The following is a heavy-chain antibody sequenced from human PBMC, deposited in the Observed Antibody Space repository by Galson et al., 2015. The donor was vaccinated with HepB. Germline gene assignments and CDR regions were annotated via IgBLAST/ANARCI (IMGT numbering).Heavy chain of an antibody. CDR3: ARDGEAYCGGDCYSDYWYFDL. Sequence: SLRLTCAASGFIFSTYGMHWVRQAPGKGLEWVAVMWYDGSHKYYADSVKGRFTISRDNSKNTLYLQMNSLRAEDTAVYYCARDGEAYCGGDCYSDYWYFDLWGRGTLVTVSS. CDR1: GFIFSTYG. V-gene: IGHV3-33*01. CDR2: MWYDGSHK. J-gene: IGHJ2*01. D-gene: IGHD2-21*02.